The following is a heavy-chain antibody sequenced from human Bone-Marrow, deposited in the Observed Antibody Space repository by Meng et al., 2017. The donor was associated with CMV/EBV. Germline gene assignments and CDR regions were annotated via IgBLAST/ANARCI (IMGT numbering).Heavy chain of an antibody. J-gene: IGHJ4*02. CDR1: GGPISSNYY. V-gene: IGHV4-39*07. CDR3: AQRIYIDSYYFDS. CDR2: LYYNGDT. D-gene: IGHD2/OR15-2a*01. Sequence: PQLQESGPGLVKPSDTLSLTCTVSGGPISSNYYWGWIRQSPGKGLEWIGSLYYNGDTYYNPSLKSRVTLSVDTSKNQFSLKLNSVIAADTAVYYCAQRIYIDSYYFDSWGQGTLVTVSS.